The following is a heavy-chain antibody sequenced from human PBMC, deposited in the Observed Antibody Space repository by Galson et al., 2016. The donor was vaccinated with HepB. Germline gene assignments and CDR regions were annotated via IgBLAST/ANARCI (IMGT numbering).Heavy chain of an antibody. CDR3: ARSHIIAFYNYYGMDV. V-gene: IGHV4-4*02. CDR2: IYHSGST. D-gene: IGHD2/OR15-2a*01. Sequence: QPPGKGLEWIGEIYHSGSTNYNPSLKSRVTISVDKSRNHFSLKLSSVTAADTAVYYCARSHIIAFYNYYGMDVWGQGTTVTVSS. J-gene: IGHJ6*02.